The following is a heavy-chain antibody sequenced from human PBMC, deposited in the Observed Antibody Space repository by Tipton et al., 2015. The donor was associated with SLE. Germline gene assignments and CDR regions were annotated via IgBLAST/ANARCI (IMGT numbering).Heavy chain of an antibody. V-gene: IGHV4-38-2*01. CDR1: GYSISSGYY. CDR3: ARREIAAAVYFDY. Sequence: TLSLTCAVSGYSISSGYYWGWIRQPPGKGLEWIGSIYHSGNTYYNPSLKSRVTISVDTSKNQFSLKLSSVTAADTAVYYCARREIAAAVYFDYWGQGTLVTVSS. D-gene: IGHD6-13*01. J-gene: IGHJ4*02. CDR2: IYHSGNT.